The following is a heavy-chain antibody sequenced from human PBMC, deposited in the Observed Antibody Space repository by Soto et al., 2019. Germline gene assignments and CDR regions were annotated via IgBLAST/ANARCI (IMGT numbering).Heavy chain of an antibody. Sequence: PSETLSLTCAVYGGSFSGYYWSWIRQPPGKGLEWIGEINHNGGTNYNPSLKSRVTISVDTSKSQFSLDLTSATAADTAVYYCARGRRDVRLDSWGHGTLVTVSS. CDR1: GGSFSGYY. CDR3: ARGRRDVRLDS. V-gene: IGHV4-34*01. CDR2: INHNGGT. J-gene: IGHJ5*01.